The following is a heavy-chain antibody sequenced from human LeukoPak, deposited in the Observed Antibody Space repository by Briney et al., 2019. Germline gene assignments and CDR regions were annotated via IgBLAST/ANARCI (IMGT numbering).Heavy chain of an antibody. D-gene: IGHD3-22*01. V-gene: IGHV1-69*04. CDR3: ARDLTPATYYYDSNGYFTPPFDY. CDR1: GGTFSSYA. CDR2: A. Sequence: ASVKVSCKASGGTFSSYAISWVRQAPGQGLVANYAQKFQGRVTITADKSTSTAYMELSSLRSEDTAVYYCARDLTPATYYYDSNGYFTPPFDYWGQGTLVTVSS. J-gene: IGHJ4*02.